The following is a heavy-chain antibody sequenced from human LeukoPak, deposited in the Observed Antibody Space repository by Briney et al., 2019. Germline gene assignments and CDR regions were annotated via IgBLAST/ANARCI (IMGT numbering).Heavy chain of an antibody. V-gene: IGHV1-24*01. J-gene: IGHJ3*02. Sequence: ASVKVSCKVSGYTLAELSMHRVRQAPGKGLEWMGGFDPEDGETIYAQKFQGRVTMTEDTSTDTAYMELSSLRSEDTAVYYCATDQSGNLTPDAFDIWGQGTMVTVSS. D-gene: IGHD1-26*01. CDR1: GYTLAELS. CDR3: ATDQSGNLTPDAFDI. CDR2: FDPEDGET.